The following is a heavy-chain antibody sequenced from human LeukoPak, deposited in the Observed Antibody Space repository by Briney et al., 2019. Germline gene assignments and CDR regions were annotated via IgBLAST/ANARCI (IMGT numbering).Heavy chain of an antibody. CDR3: ARGRNMAAASTPMDV. CDR1: GGTFSSYA. V-gene: IGHV1-69*13. Sequence: SVKVSCKASGGTFSSYAISWVRQAPGQGLEWMGGVIPIFGTANYAQKFPGSVTITADEPTSTAYMELSSLRSEYTALYYSARGRNMAAASTPMDVWGKRTTVTISS. CDR2: VIPIFGTA. J-gene: IGHJ6*03. D-gene: IGHD6-13*01.